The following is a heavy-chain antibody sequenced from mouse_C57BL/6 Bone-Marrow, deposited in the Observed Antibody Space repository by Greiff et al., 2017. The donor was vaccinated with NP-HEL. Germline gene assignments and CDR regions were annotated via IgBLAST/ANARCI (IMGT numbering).Heavy chain of an antibody. D-gene: IGHD1-1*01. CDR3: TKTTVVATDFDY. Sequence: EVQLKESGAELVRPGASVKLSCTASGFNIKDDYMHWVKQRPEKGLEWIGWIDPENGDTEYASKFQGKATITADTSSNTAYLQLSSLTSEDTAVYYCTKTTVVATDFDYWGQGTTLTVSS. CDR1: GFNIKDDY. V-gene: IGHV14-4*01. CDR2: IDPENGDT. J-gene: IGHJ2*01.